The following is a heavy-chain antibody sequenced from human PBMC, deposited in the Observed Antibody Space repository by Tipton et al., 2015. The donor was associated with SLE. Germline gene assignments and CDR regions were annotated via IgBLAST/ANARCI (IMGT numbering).Heavy chain of an antibody. CDR3: ARDRVTMIVVVTHGGMDV. V-gene: IGHV3-11*01. CDR2: ISSSGSTI. J-gene: IGHJ6*02. Sequence: SLRLSFAASGFTFSDYYMSWIRQAPGKGLEWVSYISSSGSTIYYADSVKGRFTISRDNAKNSLYLQMSSLRAEDTAVYYCARDRVTMIVVVTHGGMDVWGQGTTVTVSS. D-gene: IGHD3-22*01. CDR1: GFTFSDYY.